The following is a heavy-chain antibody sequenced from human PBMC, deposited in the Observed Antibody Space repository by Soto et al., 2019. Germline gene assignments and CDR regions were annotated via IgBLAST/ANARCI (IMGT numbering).Heavy chain of an antibody. V-gene: IGHV1-69*13. CDR2: IIPIFGTA. J-gene: IGHJ4*02. D-gene: IGHD6-6*01. CDR1: GGTFSSYA. CDR3: ARGRRCIAARPPPPIN. Sequence: GASVKVSCKASGGTFSSYAISWVRQAPGQGLEWMGGIIPIFGTANYAQKFQGRVTITADESTSTAYMELSSLRSEDTAVYYCARGRRCIAARPPPPINWGQGTMVTVYS.